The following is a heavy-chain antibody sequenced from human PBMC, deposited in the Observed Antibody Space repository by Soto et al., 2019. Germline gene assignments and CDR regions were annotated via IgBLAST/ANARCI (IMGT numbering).Heavy chain of an antibody. CDR2: IYYSGST. D-gene: IGHD2-2*01. CDR3: AREDRRSGPANFDY. J-gene: IGHJ4*02. CDR1: GGSISSGGYY. V-gene: IGHV4-31*03. Sequence: SETLSLTCTVSGGSISSGGYYWSWIRQHPGKGLEWIGYIYYSGSTYYNPSLKSRVTISVDTSKNQFSLKLSSVTAADTAVYNCAREDRRSGPANFDYWGQGTLVTVSS.